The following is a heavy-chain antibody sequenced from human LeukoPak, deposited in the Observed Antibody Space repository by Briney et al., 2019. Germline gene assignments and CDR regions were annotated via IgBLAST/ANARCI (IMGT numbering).Heavy chain of an antibody. V-gene: IGHV4-39*07. CDR3: ASHLNYYYYYYMDV. Sequence: SETLSLTCIVSGGSISSSSYYWGWIRQPPGKGLEWIGSIYYSGSTHYNPSLKSRVTISVDMSKNQFSLKLSSVTAADTAVYYCASHLNYYYYYYMDVWGTGTTVTVSS. CDR1: GGSISSSSYY. CDR2: IYYSGST. J-gene: IGHJ6*03.